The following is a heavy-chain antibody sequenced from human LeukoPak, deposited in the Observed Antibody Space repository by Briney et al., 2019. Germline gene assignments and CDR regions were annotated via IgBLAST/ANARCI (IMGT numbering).Heavy chain of an antibody. J-gene: IGHJ4*02. CDR3: AREDRGSSSPFDY. CDR2: IYSGGST. V-gene: IGHV3-66*01. CDR1: GFTVSSNY. Sequence: QTGGSLRLSCAASGFTVSSNYMSWVRQAPGKGLEWVSVIYSGGSTYYADSVKGRFTISRDNSKNTLYLQMNSLRAEDTAVYYCAREDRGSSSPFDYWGQGTLVTVSS. D-gene: IGHD6-6*01.